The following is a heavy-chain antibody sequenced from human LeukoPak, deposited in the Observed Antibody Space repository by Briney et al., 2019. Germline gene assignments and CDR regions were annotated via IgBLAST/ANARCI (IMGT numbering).Heavy chain of an antibody. CDR2: IKSKTDGGTT. V-gene: IGHV3-15*01. J-gene: IGHJ4*02. CDR3: TTMYYYDSSGYYYQVGY. D-gene: IGHD3-22*01. CDR1: GFTFGDYA. Sequence: SGRSLRLSCAASGFTFGDYAMHWVRQAPGKGLEWVGRIKSKTDGGTTDYAAPVKGRFTISRDDSKNTLYLQMNSLKTEDTAVYYCTTMYYYDSSGYYYQVGYWGQGTLVTVSS.